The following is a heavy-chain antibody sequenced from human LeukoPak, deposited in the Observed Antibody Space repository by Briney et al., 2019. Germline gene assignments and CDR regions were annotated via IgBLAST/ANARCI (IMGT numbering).Heavy chain of an antibody. Sequence: GGSLRLSCAASGFTFRNYAMTWVRQAPGKGLEWVSVVTGNGDTTYYADSLKGRFTISRDNSRNTLYLQMNSLRAEDTAVYHCARNAADCTTSACYDSWGQGTLVTVSS. CDR2: VTGNGDTT. J-gene: IGHJ4*02. D-gene: IGHD2-8*01. CDR1: GFTFRNYA. CDR3: ARNAADCTTSACYDS. V-gene: IGHV3-23*01.